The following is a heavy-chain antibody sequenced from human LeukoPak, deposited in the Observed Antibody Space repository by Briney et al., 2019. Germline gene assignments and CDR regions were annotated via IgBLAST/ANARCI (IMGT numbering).Heavy chain of an antibody. V-gene: IGHV4-39*07. J-gene: IGHJ6*02. CDR3: ARDAAADDYGPFGFSTGPYGMDV. CDR2: IYYSGST. CDR1: GGSISSSSYY. Sequence: PSETLSLTCTVSGGSISSSSYYRGWIRQPPGKGLEWIGSIYYSGSTYYNPSLKSRVTISVDTSKNQFSLKLSSVTAADTAVYYCARDAAADDYGPFGFSTGPYGMDVWGQGTTVTVSS. D-gene: IGHD4-17*01.